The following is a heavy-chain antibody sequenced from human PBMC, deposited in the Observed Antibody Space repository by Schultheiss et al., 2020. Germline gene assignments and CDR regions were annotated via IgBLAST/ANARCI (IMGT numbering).Heavy chain of an antibody. V-gene: IGHV3-11*04. D-gene: IGHD2-15*01. CDR1: GFIFSDYY. J-gene: IGHJ5*02. Sequence: GGSLRLSCAASGFIFSDYYMSWIRQAPGKGLEWVSYISSSSSTIYYADSVKGRFTISRDNAKNSLYLQMNSLRAEDTAVYYCAREDIVVGFDPWGQGTLVTVSS. CDR3: AREDIVVGFDP. CDR2: ISSSSSTI.